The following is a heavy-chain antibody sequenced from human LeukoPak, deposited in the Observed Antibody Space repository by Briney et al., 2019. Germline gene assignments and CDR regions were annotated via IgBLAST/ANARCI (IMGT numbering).Heavy chain of an antibody. D-gene: IGHD3-10*01. CDR2: ISNSGSTK. J-gene: IGHJ4*02. Sequence: GGSLRLPCAASGFTFSSYEMNWGRQAQGPGLEWVSYISNSGSTKYYAGSVKGRFTISRDNADNLLYLQMNSLRAEDTAVYYCARDGSFGSGSYADYWGQGTLVTVSS. CDR1: GFTFSSYE. V-gene: IGHV3-48*03. CDR3: ARDGSFGSGSYADY.